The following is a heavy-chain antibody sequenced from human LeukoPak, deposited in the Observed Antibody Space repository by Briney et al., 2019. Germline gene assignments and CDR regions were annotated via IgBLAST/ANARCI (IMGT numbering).Heavy chain of an antibody. CDR1: GVSISSYY. CDR3: ARLSSTLYYSMDV. J-gene: IGHJ6*02. Sequence: SETLSLTCAVSGVSISSYYWTWIRQPPGKGLEWVGYIQNSAIYRAKIKSSPSLQSRVSLSIDTSKNQVSLTVNSVTAADTAVYYCARLSSTLYYSMDVWGPGTAVTVSS. V-gene: IGHV4-59*08. CDR2: IQNSAIYRAKI. D-gene: IGHD6-6*01.